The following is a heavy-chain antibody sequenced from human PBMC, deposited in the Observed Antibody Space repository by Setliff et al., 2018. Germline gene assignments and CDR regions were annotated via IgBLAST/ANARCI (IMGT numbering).Heavy chain of an antibody. CDR2: IHYRGTT. Sequence: SETLSLTCTVSGASISSGTYYWAWIRRPPGKGLEWIGRIHYRGTTYYNASLASRLTISVDTAKTQFSLKLTSVTAADTAVYYCARTGTYRYFDYWGQGTRVTVSS. J-gene: IGHJ4*02. CDR3: ARTGTYRYFDY. CDR1: GASISSGTYY. V-gene: IGHV4-39*01. D-gene: IGHD1-1*01.